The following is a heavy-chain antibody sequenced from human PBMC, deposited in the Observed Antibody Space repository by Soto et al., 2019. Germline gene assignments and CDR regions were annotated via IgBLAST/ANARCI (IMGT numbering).Heavy chain of an antibody. CDR3: ARQDIVVVVAATEFDY. D-gene: IGHD2-15*01. V-gene: IGHV3-30*03. J-gene: IGHJ4*02. Sequence: GGSLRLSCAASGFTFSSYGMHWVRQAPGKGLEWVSVISCDGSSKCYADSVKGRFTISRDNAKNTLYLQMNSPRAEDTAVYYCARQDIVVVVAATEFDYWGQGTLVTVSS. CDR2: ISCDGSSK. CDR1: GFTFSSYG.